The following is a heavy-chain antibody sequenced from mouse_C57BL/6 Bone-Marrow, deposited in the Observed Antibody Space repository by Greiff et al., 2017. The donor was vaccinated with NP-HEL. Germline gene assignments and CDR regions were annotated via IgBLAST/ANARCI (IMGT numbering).Heavy chain of an antibody. D-gene: IGHD1-1*01. CDR2: INPGSGGT. J-gene: IGHJ2*01. Sequence: VQLQQSGAELVRPGTSVKVSCKASGYAFTNYLIEWVKQRPGQGLEWIGVINPGSGGTNYNEKFKGKATLTADKSSSTAYMQLSSLTSEDSAVYFCARAVIYYYGSIDYWGQGTTLTVSS. V-gene: IGHV1-54*01. CDR3: ARAVIYYYGSIDY. CDR1: GYAFTNYL.